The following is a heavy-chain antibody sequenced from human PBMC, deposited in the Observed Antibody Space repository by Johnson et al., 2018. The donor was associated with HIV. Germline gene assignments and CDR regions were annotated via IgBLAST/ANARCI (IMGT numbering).Heavy chain of an antibody. CDR2: VSSGGTS. D-gene: IGHD3/OR15-3a*01. V-gene: IGHV3-66*02. CDR3: ARGLKGAFDI. CDR1: GFTISGFY. J-gene: IGHJ3*02. Sequence: VQLVESGGGLVKPGGSLRLSCAASGFTISGFYMSWVRQAPGKVPEWLSVVSSGGTSYYADSVRGRFTVSRDNSRNTLYLHLNSLRAVDTAVYYCARGLKGAFDIWGQGTRVTVSA.